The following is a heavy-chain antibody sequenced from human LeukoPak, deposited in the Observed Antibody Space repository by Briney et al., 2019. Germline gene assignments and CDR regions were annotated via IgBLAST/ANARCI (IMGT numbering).Heavy chain of an antibody. D-gene: IGHD3-22*01. CDR1: GFTFSSYS. J-gene: IGHJ4*02. CDR3: ARESDRDYYDSSGYPDY. V-gene: IGHV3-48*04. Sequence: GGSLRLSCAASGFTFSSYSMYWVRQAPGKGLEWVSYISSSSSTIYYADSVKGRFTISRDNAKNSLYLQMNSLRAEDTAVYYCARESDRDYYDSSGYPDYWGQGTLVTVSS. CDR2: ISSSSSTI.